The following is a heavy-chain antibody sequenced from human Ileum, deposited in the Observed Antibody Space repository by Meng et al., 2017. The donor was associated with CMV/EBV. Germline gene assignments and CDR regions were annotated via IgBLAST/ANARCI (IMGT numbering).Heavy chain of an antibody. Sequence: CAASAFTFTSYSMNWVRQAPGKGLEWVSSISSSSSYIYYADSVKGRFTISRDNAKNSLYLQMNSLRAEDTAVYYCVVPAALRAFDIWGQGTMVTVSS. J-gene: IGHJ3*02. D-gene: IGHD2-2*01. CDR1: AFTFTSYS. V-gene: IGHV3-21*01. CDR2: ISSSSSYI. CDR3: VVPAALRAFDI.